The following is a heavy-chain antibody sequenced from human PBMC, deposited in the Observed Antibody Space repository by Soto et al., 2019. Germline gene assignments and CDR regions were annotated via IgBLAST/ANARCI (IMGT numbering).Heavy chain of an antibody. CDR1: GGSISSGGYY. J-gene: IGHJ4*02. V-gene: IGHV4-31*03. D-gene: IGHD3-22*01. Sequence: SETLSLTCTVSGGSISSGGYYWSWIRQHPGKGLEWIGYIYYSGSTYYNPSLKSRVTISVDTSKNQFSLKLSSVTAADTAVHYCARSYDSSGYYYTYWGQGTLVTVSS. CDR2: IYYSGST. CDR3: ARSYDSSGYYYTY.